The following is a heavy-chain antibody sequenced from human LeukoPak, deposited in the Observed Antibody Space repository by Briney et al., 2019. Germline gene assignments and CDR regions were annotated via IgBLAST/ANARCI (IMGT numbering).Heavy chain of an antibody. J-gene: IGHJ2*01. D-gene: IGHD5-12*01. CDR1: GHTFINYG. Sequence: ASMKVSCKPSGHTFINYGFSWVRQAPGHSLEWMGWISAYNGNTNYLQKFQGRVTMTTDTSTNTVYMELRSLRSDDTAVYYCARVSTNSRVAGYDPQWYFDLWGRGTPVTVSP. CDR2: ISAYNGNT. V-gene: IGHV1-18*04. CDR3: ARVSTNSRVAGYDPQWYFDL.